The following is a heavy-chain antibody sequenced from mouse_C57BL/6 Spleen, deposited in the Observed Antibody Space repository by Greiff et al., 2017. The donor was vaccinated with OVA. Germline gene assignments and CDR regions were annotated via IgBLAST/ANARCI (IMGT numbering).Heavy chain of an antibody. CDR1: GYSITSGYY. D-gene: IGHD4-1*01. Sequence: EVQRVESGPGLVKPSQSLSLTCSVTGYSITSGYYWNWIRQFPGNKLEWMGYISYDGSNNYNPSLKNRISITRDTSKNQFFLKLNSVTTEDTATYYCARDRDWGYFDYWGQGTTLTVSS. CDR2: ISYDGSN. J-gene: IGHJ2*01. CDR3: ARDRDWGYFDY. V-gene: IGHV3-6*01.